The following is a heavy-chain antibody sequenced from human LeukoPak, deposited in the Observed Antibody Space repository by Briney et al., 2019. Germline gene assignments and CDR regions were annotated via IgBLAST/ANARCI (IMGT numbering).Heavy chain of an antibody. CDR2: ISGSGGST. CDR3: AKIWATYYDILTGEGGFDP. V-gene: IGHV3-23*01. J-gene: IGHJ5*02. Sequence: GGSLRLSCAASGFTFSSHAMSWVRQAPGKGLEWVSAISGSGGSTYYADSVKGRFTISRDNSKNTLYLQMNSLRAEDTAVYYCAKIWATYYDILTGEGGFDPWGQGTLVTVSS. CDR1: GFTFSSHA. D-gene: IGHD3-9*01.